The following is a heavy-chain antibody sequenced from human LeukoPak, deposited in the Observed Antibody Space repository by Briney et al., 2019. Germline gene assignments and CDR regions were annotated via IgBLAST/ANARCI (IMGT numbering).Heavy chain of an antibody. J-gene: IGHJ4*02. V-gene: IGHV3-23*01. CDR3: ARGGHY. CDR1: GFTLSSYS. D-gene: IGHD3-10*01. Sequence: GGSLRLSCAASGFTLSSYSMSWVRQAPGKGLEWVSTIFGGDSSIYYADSVKGRFTISRDNSENSLYLQMNSLRAEDTAVYYCARGGHYWGQGTLVTVSS. CDR2: IFGGDSSI.